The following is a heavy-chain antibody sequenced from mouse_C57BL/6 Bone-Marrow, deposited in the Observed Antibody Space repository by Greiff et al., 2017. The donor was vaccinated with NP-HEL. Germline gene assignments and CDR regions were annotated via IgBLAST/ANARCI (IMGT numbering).Heavy chain of an antibody. CDR2: IDPETGGT. Sequence: QVQLQQSGAELVRPGASVTLSCKASGYTFTDYEMHWVKQTPVHGLEWIGAIDPETGGTAYNQKFKGKAILTADKSSSTAYMELRGLTSEDSAVYYCTNYYYGSSYDYWGQGTTLTVSS. D-gene: IGHD1-1*01. CDR1: GYTFTDYE. J-gene: IGHJ2*01. CDR3: TNYYYGSSYDY. V-gene: IGHV1-15*01.